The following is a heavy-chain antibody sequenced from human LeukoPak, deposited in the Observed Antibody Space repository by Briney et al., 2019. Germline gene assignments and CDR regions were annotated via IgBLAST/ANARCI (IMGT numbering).Heavy chain of an antibody. V-gene: IGHV4-39*01. CDR1: GGSISSSSFY. J-gene: IGHJ5*02. D-gene: IGHD6-13*01. CDR3: ARSLAAAGFNWFDP. Sequence: SETLSLTCTVSGGSISSSSFYWGWIRQPPGKGLEWIGIIYYSVSTYYNPSLKSRVTISVDTSKDQFSLKLSSVTAADTAVYYCARSLAAAGFNWFDPGGQGTLVTVSS. CDR2: IYYSVST.